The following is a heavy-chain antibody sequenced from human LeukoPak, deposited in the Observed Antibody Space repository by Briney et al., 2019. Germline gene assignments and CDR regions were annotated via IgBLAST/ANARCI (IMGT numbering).Heavy chain of an antibody. J-gene: IGHJ6*04. CDR1: GFIFDDYG. CDR2: ISRNNAR. Sequence: GGSLRLSCEASGFIFDDYGMHWVRQAPGKGPEWVSGISRNNARGYAGSVRGRVTISRENARNSLYLQMNSLREEDTALYYCAKEDVTRKGYMYVWGKGTTVTVSS. CDR3: AKEDVTRKGYMYV. D-gene: IGHD1-14*01. V-gene: IGHV3-9*01.